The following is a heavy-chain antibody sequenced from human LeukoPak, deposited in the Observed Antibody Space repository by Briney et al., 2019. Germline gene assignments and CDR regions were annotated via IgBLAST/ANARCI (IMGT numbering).Heavy chain of an antibody. Sequence: GSLRLSCAATGFTFSSYAMSWIRQPPGKGLEWIGEINHSGSTNYNPSLKSRVTISVDTSKNQFSLKLSSVTAADTAVYYCASSLMDSSSWYYFDYWGQGTPVTVSS. V-gene: IGHV4-34*01. CDR3: ASSLMDSSSWYYFDY. CDR2: INHSGST. D-gene: IGHD6-13*01. J-gene: IGHJ4*02. CDR1: GFTFSSYA.